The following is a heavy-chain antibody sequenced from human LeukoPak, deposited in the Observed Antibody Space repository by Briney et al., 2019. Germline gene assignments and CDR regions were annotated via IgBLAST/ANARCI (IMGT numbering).Heavy chain of an antibody. CDR2: ISTTGRDI. J-gene: IGHJ5*02. D-gene: IGHD6-13*01. CDR3: AREYTGAAGTGWFDP. CDR1: GFTVSSNS. Sequence: GGSLRLSCTVSGFTVSSNSMSWVRQAPGKGLEWVSLISTTGRDIYYADSVRGRFTISRDNAKNSLYLQMNSLRAEDTAVYYCAREYTGAAGTGWFDPWGQGTLVIVSS. V-gene: IGHV3-21*01.